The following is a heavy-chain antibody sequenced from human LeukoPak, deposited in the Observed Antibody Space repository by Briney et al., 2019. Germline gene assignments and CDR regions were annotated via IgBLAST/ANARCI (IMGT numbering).Heavy chain of an antibody. Sequence: GGSLRLSCAASGFTFSSYGMHWVRQAPGKGLEWVAVIWYDGSNKYYADSVKGRFTISRDNSKNTLYLQTNSLRAEDTAVYYCASSRGSGYYYFDYWGQGTLVTVSS. CDR2: IWYDGSNK. CDR3: ASSRGSGYYYFDY. J-gene: IGHJ4*02. D-gene: IGHD3-22*01. CDR1: GFTFSSYG. V-gene: IGHV3-33*01.